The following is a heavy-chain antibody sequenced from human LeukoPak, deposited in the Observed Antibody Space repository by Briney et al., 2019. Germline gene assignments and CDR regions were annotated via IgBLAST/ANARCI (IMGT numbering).Heavy chain of an antibody. D-gene: IGHD1-26*01. CDR1: GYTFTSYD. CDR2: MNPNSGNT. V-gene: IGHV1-8*01. J-gene: IGHJ6*02. CDR3: ARPKWEPLPPHHYYYYGIDV. Sequence: ASVTVSCKASGYTFTSYDINWVRQAPGQGLEWMGWMNPNSGNTDYAQKFQGRVTMTRNTSISTAYMELSSLRSEDTAVYYCARPKWEPLPPHHYYYYGIDVWGQGTTVTVSS.